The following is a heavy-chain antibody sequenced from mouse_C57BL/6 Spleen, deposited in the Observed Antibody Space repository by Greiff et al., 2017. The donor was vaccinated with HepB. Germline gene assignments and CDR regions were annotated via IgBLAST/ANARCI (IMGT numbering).Heavy chain of an antibody. V-gene: IGHV6-3*01. Sequence: EVKLMESGGGLVQPGGSMKLSCVASGFTFSNYWMNWVRQSPEKGLEWVAQIRLKSDNYATHYAESVKGRFTISRDDSKSSVYLQMNNLRAEDTGIYYCTGLIYYYGSSTWGQGTTLTVSS. CDR1: GFTFSNYW. D-gene: IGHD1-1*01. CDR3: TGLIYYYGSST. CDR2: IRLKSDNYAT. J-gene: IGHJ2*01.